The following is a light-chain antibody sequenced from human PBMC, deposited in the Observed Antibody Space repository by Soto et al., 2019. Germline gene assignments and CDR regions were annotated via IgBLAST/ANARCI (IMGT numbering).Light chain of an antibody. V-gene: IGKV1-5*01. CDR3: QQYSYLWT. CDR1: QNINTD. Sequence: IQITQYPSTQYASVGDRLTITCRASQNINTDLAWYQQKPRQVPNLLIYHASSLVTGVPSRFSGSGSGTVFTLTIRSLQPDDFAAYYCQQYSYLWTFGQGPEVDI. J-gene: IGKJ1*01. CDR2: HAS.